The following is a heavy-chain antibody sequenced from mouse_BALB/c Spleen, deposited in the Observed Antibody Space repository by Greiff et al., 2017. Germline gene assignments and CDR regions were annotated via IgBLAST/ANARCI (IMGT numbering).Heavy chain of an antibody. J-gene: IGHJ4*01. D-gene: IGHD1-1*01. CDR2: INPSNGYT. Sequence: QVQLQQSGAELAKPGASVKMSCKASGYTFTSYWMHWVKQRPGQGLEWIGYINPSNGYTEYNQKFKDKAILTADKYSSTTFMQLSSLTTEDSAVYYWARDYEDAMDYWGQGTSVTVSS. CDR3: ARDYEDAMDY. V-gene: IGHV1-7*01. CDR1: GYTFTSYW.